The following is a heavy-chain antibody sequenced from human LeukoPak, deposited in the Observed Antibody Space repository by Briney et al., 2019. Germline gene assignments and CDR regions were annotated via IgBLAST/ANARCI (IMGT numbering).Heavy chain of an antibody. CDR3: ARAIFVVVMPDAFDI. J-gene: IGHJ3*02. CDR1: GGSISSSSYY. Sequence: SETLSLTCTVSGGSISSSSYYWGWIRQPPGKGLEWIGCIYYSESTYYNPSLKSRVTITVDTSKNQFSLKLSSVTAADTAVYYCARAIFVVVMPDAFDIWGQGTMVTVSS. CDR2: IYYSEST. V-gene: IGHV4-39*07. D-gene: IGHD3-3*01.